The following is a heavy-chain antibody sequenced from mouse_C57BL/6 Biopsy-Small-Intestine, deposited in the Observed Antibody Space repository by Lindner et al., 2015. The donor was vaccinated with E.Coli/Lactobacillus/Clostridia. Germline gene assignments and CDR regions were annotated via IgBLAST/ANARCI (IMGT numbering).Heavy chain of an antibody. D-gene: IGHD2-4*01. CDR3: ARGGDYDGFAY. J-gene: IGHJ3*01. Sequence: VQLQESGAELVKPGASVKISCKASGYAFSSYWMNWVKQRPGKGLEWIGQIYPGDGDTNYNGKFKGKATLTADKSSSTAYTQLSSLTSEDSAVYFCARGGDYDGFAYWGQGTLVTVSA. V-gene: IGHV1-80*01. CDR1: GYAFSSYW. CDR2: IYPGDGDT.